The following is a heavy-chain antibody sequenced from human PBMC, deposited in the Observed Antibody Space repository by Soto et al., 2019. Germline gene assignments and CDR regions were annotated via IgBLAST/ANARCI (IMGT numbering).Heavy chain of an antibody. J-gene: IGHJ6*02. CDR3: VKSSRRDITASRGMDV. Sequence: GGSLRLSCSASGFTFSSFAMHWVRQAPGKGLEYISATTNNGGATYYADSVKDRFTISRDNSNNMLYLQVNSLRTEDTAVYYCVKSSRRDITASRGMDVWGQGTTVTVSS. D-gene: IGHD2-15*01. V-gene: IGHV3-64D*06. CDR1: GFTFSSFA. CDR2: TTNNGGAT.